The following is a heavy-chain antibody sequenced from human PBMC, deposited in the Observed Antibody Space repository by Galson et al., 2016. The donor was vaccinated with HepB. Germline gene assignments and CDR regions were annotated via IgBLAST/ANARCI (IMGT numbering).Heavy chain of an antibody. CDR2: ISGGGGST. CDR3: AKDRSEQWLVSRLGEDV. J-gene: IGHJ6*02. Sequence: SLRLSCAASGFTFSKFAMTWVRQAPGKGLEWVSVISGGGGSTYYAESVKGRFTISRDNSKNTLYLQMNSLRVEDMAVYYCAKDRSEQWLVSRLGEDVWGQGTTVTVSS. CDR1: GFTFSKFA. D-gene: IGHD6-19*01. V-gene: IGHV3-23*01.